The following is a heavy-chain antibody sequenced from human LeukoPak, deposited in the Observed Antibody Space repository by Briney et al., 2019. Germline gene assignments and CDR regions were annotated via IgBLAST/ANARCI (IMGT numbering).Heavy chain of an antibody. CDR3: ARGKRFVGFDY. V-gene: IGHV4-34*01. J-gene: IGHJ4*02. Sequence: PSETLSLTCAVYGGSFSGYYWSWIRQPPGKGLEWIGEINHSGSTNYNPPLKSRVTISVDTSKNQFSLKLSSVTAADTAVYYCARGKRFVGFDYWGQGTLVTVSS. CDR1: GGSFSGYY. D-gene: IGHD2-15*01. CDR2: INHSGST.